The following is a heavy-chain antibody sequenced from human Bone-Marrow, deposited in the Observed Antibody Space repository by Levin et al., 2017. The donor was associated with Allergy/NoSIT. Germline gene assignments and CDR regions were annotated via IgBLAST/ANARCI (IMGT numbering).Heavy chain of an antibody. V-gene: IGHV1-69*01. Sequence: KISCKASGGTFSSYAISWVRQAPGQGLEWMGGIIPIFGTANYAQKFQGRVTITADESTSTAYMELSSLRSEDTAVYYCAREHCSSTSCSRGDNWFDPWGQGTLVTVSS. J-gene: IGHJ5*02. CDR2: IIPIFGTA. CDR1: GGTFSSYA. CDR3: AREHCSSTSCSRGDNWFDP. D-gene: IGHD2-2*01.